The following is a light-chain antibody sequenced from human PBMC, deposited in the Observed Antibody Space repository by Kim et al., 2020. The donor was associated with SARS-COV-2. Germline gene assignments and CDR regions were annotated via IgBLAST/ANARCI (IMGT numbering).Light chain of an antibody. CDR2: AAS. V-gene: IGKV1-12*02. Sequence: GDTVTISCRPSQGISDWLAWYQQKPGKAPKVLIYAASNLQSGVPSRFSGTGSGTDFTLTISSLQPEDFATYFCQQTNSFPFPFGPGTTV. CDR3: QQTNSFPFP. J-gene: IGKJ3*01. CDR1: QGISDW.